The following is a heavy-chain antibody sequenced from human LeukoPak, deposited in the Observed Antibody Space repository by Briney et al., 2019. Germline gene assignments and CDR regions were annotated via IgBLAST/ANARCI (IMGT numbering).Heavy chain of an antibody. D-gene: IGHD6-19*01. J-gene: IGHJ4*02. CDR1: GGSISSYY. V-gene: IGHV4-59*08. CDR2: IYYSGST. CDR3: ASFLRTVAEVY. Sequence: SETLSLTCTVSGGSISSYYWSWIRQPPGKGLEWIGYIYYSGSTYYNPSLKSRVTISVDTSKNQFSLKLSSVTAADTAVYYCASFLRTVAEVYWGQGTLVTVSS.